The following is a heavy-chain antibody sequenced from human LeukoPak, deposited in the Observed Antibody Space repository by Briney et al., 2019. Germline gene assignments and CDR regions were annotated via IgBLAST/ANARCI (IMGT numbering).Heavy chain of an antibody. CDR2: IYSGGST. D-gene: IGHD3-22*01. J-gene: IGHJ6*03. V-gene: IGHV3-53*01. CDR3: ARGSSGPSVYYYYYYYMDV. CDR1: GFTVGSNY. Sequence: PGGSLRLSCAASGFTVGSNYMSWVRQAPGKGLEWVSVIYSGGSTYYADSVKGRFTISRDNSKNTLYLQMNSLRAEDTAVYYCARGSSGPSVYYYYYYYMDVWGKGTTVTVSS.